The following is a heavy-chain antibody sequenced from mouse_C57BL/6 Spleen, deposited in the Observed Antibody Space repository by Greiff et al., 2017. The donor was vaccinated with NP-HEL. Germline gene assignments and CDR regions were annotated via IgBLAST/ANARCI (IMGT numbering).Heavy chain of an antibody. J-gene: IGHJ4*01. CDR2: ISSGGST. CDR1: GFTFSSYA. V-gene: IGHV5-6-5*01. Sequence: EVQLVESGGGLVKPGGSLKLSCAASGFTFSSYAMSWVRQTPEKRLEWVASISSGGSTYYPDSVKGRFTISRDNARNILYLQMSSLRSEDTAMYYCARGRDYDAMDYWGQGTSVTVSS. CDR3: ARGRDYDAMDY.